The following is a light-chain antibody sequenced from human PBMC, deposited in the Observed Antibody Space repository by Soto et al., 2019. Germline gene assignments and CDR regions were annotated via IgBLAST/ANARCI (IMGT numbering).Light chain of an antibody. J-gene: IGLJ1*01. CDR3: QSYGSSPSANFV. CDR2: GND. CDR1: SSNIGAGYD. V-gene: IGLV1-40*01. Sequence: QSVLTQPPSVSGAPGQRVTISCTGSSSNIGAGYDVHWYQQLPGKAPKLLIYGNDNRPSGVPGRFSGSKSGTSASLAITGLRADDEADYYCQSYGSSPSANFVFGTGTKGTVL.